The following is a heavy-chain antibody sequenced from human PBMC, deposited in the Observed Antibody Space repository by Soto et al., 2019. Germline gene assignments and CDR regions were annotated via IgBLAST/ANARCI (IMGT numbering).Heavy chain of an antibody. D-gene: IGHD3-10*01. CDR3: AREDPVMVRGLDY. V-gene: IGHV4-30-4*01. Sequence: SETLSLTCTVAGGSISSGDYYWSWIRQPPGKGLEWIGYIYYSGSTYYNPSLKSRVTISVDTSKNQFSLKLSSVTAADTAVYYCAREDPVMVRGLDYWGQGTLVTVSS. CDR2: IYYSGST. J-gene: IGHJ4*02. CDR1: GGSISSGDYY.